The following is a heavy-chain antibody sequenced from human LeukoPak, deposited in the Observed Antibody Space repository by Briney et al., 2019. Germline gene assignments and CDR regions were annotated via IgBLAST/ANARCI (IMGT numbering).Heavy chain of an antibody. CDR1: GGTFSSYA. CDR3: ARVGDYGDYFDY. Sequence: SVKVSCKASGGTFSSYAISWVRQAPGQGLEWMGGIIPIFGTANYAQKFQGRVTITADESTSTAYMELSSLRSEDTAVYYCARVGDYGDYFDYWGQGALVTVSS. J-gene: IGHJ4*02. V-gene: IGHV1-69*13. D-gene: IGHD4-17*01. CDR2: IIPIFGTA.